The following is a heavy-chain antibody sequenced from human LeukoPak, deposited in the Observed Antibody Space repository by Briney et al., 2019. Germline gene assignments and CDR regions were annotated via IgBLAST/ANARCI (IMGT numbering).Heavy chain of an antibody. CDR2: IKEDGSEK. D-gene: IGHD2-15*01. V-gene: IGHV3-7*03. J-gene: IGHJ4*02. CDR3: AKDTWIVVAATSVLDY. CDR1: GFTFSSYW. Sequence: GGSLRLSCAGSGFTFSSYWMSWVRQAPGKGLEWVANIKEDGSEKYYVDSVKGRFTISRDNAKNSVYLQMSSLRAEDTAVYYCAKDTWIVVAATSVLDYWGQGTLVTVSS.